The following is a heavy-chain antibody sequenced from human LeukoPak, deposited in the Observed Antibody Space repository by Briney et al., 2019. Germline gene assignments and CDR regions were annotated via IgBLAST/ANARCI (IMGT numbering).Heavy chain of an antibody. CDR3: ARVSEDYDSSEGAFDI. V-gene: IGHV3-21*01. D-gene: IGHD3-22*01. Sequence: GGSLRLSCAAAGFTFSSYSMNWVRQAPGKGLEWVSSISSSSSYVYYADSVKGRFTISRDDAKNSLYQQMNRMRAEDTYEYYCARVSEDYDSSEGAFDIWGQGTMVTVSS. J-gene: IGHJ3*02. CDR1: GFTFSSYS. CDR2: ISSSSSYV.